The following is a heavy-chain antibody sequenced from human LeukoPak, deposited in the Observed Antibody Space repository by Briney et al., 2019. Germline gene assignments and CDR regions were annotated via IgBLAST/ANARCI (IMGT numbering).Heavy chain of an antibody. CDR2: IKQDGSEK. Sequence: PGGSLRLSCAASGFSFSYYWVSWVRQAPGKGLEWVANIKQDGSEKYYVDSVKGRFTISRDSAKISLFLQMNSLRAEDTAVYYRARGAYNWNDHYYFDYWGQGTLVTVSS. J-gene: IGHJ4*02. D-gene: IGHD1-1*01. CDR3: ARGAYNWNDHYYFDY. CDR1: GFSFSYYW. V-gene: IGHV3-7*01.